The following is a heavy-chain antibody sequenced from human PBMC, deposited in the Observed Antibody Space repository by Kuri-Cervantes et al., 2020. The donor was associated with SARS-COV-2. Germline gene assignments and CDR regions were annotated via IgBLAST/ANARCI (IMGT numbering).Heavy chain of an antibody. Sequence: SETLSLTCAVYGGSFSGYYWSRIRQPPGKGLEWIGEINHSGSTNYNPSLKSRVTISVDTSKNQFSLKLSSVTAADTAVYYCARGRQFWDIVVVVAARWFDPWGQGTLVTVSS. V-gene: IGHV4-34*01. CDR2: INHSGST. J-gene: IGHJ5*02. CDR1: GGSFSGYY. D-gene: IGHD2-15*01. CDR3: ARGRQFWDIVVVVAARWFDP.